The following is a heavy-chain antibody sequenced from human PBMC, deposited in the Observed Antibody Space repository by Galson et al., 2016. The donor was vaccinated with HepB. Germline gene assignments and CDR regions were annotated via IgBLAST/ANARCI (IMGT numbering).Heavy chain of an antibody. J-gene: IGHJ4*02. CDR3: TTAFEF. Sequence: SLRLSCAASGFTFTNYWIHWVRQVPGKGLEWVARIDADGSGTSFADSVRGRFAISRDNAKNTLSLQMDSLRAEGTAVYFCTTAFEFWGQGSPVTVSS. V-gene: IGHV3-74*01. CDR2: IDADGSGT. CDR1: GFTFTNYW.